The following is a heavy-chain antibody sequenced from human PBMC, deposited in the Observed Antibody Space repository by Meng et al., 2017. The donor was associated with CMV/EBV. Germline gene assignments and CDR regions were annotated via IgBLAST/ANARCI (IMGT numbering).Heavy chain of an antibody. CDR2: INWNGGST. CDR1: GFTFDDYG. V-gene: IGHV3-20*04. CDR3: ARADIVVVPAARKVYYYYGMDV. D-gene: IGHD2-2*01. Sequence: GGSLRLSCAASGFTFDDYGMSWVRQAPGKGLEWVSGINWNGGSTGYADSVKGRFTISRDNAKNSLYLQMNSLRAEDTAVYYCARADIVVVPAARKVYYYYGMDVWGQGTTVTVSS. J-gene: IGHJ6*02.